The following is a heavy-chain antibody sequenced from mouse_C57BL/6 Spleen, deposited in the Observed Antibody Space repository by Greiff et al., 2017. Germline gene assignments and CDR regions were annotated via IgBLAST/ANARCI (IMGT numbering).Heavy chain of an antibody. J-gene: IGHJ2*01. CDR3: ARGDYVDY. Sequence: EVMLVESGGGLVKPGGSLKLSCAASGFTFSDYGMHWVRQAPEKGLEWVAYISSGSSTIYYADTVKCRFTISRDNAKNTLFLHMTSLRSEDTAMYYCARGDYVDYWGQGTTLTVSS. V-gene: IGHV5-17*01. CDR2: ISSGSSTI. CDR1: GFTFSDYG.